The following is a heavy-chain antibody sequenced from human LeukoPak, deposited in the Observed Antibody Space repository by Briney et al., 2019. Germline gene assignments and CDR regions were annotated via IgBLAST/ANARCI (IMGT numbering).Heavy chain of an antibody. V-gene: IGHV1-18*01. J-gene: IGHJ6*03. CDR3: ARDWNYCSSTSCYNYYYYMDV. CDR1: GYTFTSYG. Sequence: ASVKVSCKASGYTFTSYGISWVRQAPGQGLEWMGWISAYNGNTSYAQKLQGRVTMTTDTSTSTAYMELRSLRSDDTAVYYCARDWNYCSSTSCYNYYYYMDVWGKGTTVTVSS. CDR2: ISAYNGNT. D-gene: IGHD2-2*01.